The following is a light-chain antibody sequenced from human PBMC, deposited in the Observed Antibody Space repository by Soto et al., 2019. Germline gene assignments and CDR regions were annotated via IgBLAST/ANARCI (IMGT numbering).Light chain of an antibody. V-gene: IGLV2-23*02. Sequence: QSALTQPASVSGSPGQSITISCTGTSSDVGSHNFVSWYQQRPGTAPKLMIFEVTKRPSGVSSRFSASKSGNTASLTISGVQAEDEADYYCCSYASTTSWVFGGGTKLTVL. J-gene: IGLJ3*02. CDR2: EVT. CDR3: CSYASTTSWV. CDR1: SSDVGSHNF.